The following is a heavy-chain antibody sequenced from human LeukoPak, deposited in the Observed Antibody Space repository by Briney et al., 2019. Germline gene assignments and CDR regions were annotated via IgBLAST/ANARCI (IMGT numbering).Heavy chain of an antibody. J-gene: IGHJ4*02. CDR1: GFTFSSYS. D-gene: IGHD6-13*01. CDR2: ISGSSSTI. V-gene: IGHV3-48*01. CDR3: ARDLMQQLVSPFGY. Sequence: GGSLRLSCAASGFTFSSYSMNWVRQAPGKGLEWVSYISGSSSTIYYADSVKGRFTISRDNAKNSLYLQMNSLRAEDTAVYYCARDLMQQLVSPFGYWGQGTLVTVSS.